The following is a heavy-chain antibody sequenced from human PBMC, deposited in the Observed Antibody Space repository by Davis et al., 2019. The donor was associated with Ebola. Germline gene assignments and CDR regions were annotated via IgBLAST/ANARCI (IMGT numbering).Heavy chain of an antibody. CDR3: ARSLLRFLEGPDT. D-gene: IGHD3-3*01. Sequence: MPSETLSLTCDVFGGTFGSYYWSWIRQPPGKGLEWIGEINRSGSTNYDPSLKSRVSMTVDTSKNQLFLKVSHVTAADTAVYYCARSLLRFLEGPDTWGQGTLVIVSS. V-gene: IGHV4-34*01. CDR2: INRSGST. J-gene: IGHJ5*02. CDR1: GGTFGSYY.